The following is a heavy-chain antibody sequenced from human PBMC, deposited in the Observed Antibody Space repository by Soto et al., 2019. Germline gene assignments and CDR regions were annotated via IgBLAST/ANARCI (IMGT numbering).Heavy chain of an antibody. Sequence: SETLSLTCTVSGGSVSSGSYYWSWIRQPPGKGLEWIGYIYYSGSTNYNPSLKSRVTISVDTSKNQFSLKLSSVTAADTAVYYCARGDYYDSSGYYYVAGNAFDIWGQGTMVTVSS. CDR1: GGSVSSGSYY. D-gene: IGHD3-22*01. J-gene: IGHJ3*02. CDR2: IYYSGST. V-gene: IGHV4-61*01. CDR3: ARGDYYDSSGYYYVAGNAFDI.